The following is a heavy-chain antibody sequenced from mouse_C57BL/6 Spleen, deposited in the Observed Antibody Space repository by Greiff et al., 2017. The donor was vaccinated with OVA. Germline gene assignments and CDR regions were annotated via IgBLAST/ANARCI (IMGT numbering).Heavy chain of an antibody. CDR3: ARTPLTTVVVPYYFDY. D-gene: IGHD1-1*01. Sequence: EVQLQQSGPGLVKPSQSLSLTCSVTGYSITSGYYWNWIRQFPGNKLEWMGYISYDGSNNYNPSLKNRISITRDTSKNQFFLKLNSVTTEDTATYYCARTPLTTVVVPYYFDYWGQGTTLTVSS. CDR1: GYSITSGYY. CDR2: ISYDGSN. V-gene: IGHV3-6*01. J-gene: IGHJ2*01.